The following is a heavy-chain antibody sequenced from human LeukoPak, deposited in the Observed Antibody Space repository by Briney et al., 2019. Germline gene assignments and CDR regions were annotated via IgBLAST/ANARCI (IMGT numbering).Heavy chain of an antibody. CDR2: IYYSGST. CDR1: GGSISSYY. J-gene: IGHJ4*02. V-gene: IGHV4-59*01. Sequence: ASETLSLTCTVSGGSISSYYWSWIRQPPGKGLEWIGYIYYSGSTNYNPSLKSRVTISVDTSKNQFSLKLSSVTAADTAVYYCAREIRPYVVHDSSGYYWAFDYWGQGTLVTVSS. CDR3: AREIRPYVVHDSSGYYWAFDY. D-gene: IGHD3-22*01.